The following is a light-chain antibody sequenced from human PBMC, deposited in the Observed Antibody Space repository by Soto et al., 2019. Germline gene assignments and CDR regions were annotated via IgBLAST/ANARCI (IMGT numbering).Light chain of an antibody. Sequence: EVGVTQSPATLSVSLGGRATLSCRASESVRTNLAWYQQKPGQAPRLLIYAASTRATGVPARFSGSGSGTEFTLTITSLQSEDFAVYYCQQYNNWPPLTFGGGTKLEVK. J-gene: IGKJ4*01. CDR3: QQYNNWPPLT. CDR1: ESVRTN. CDR2: AAS. V-gene: IGKV3-15*01.